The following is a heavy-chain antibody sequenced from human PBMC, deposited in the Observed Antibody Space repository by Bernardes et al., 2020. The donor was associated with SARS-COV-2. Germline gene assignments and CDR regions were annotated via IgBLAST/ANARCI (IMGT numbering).Heavy chain of an antibody. D-gene: IGHD3-22*01. CDR2: INPNSGGT. CDR1: GYTFTGYY. Sequence: ASVKVSCKASGYTFTGYYIHWVRQAPGQGLEWMGWINPNSGGTNYAQKFQGRVTMTTDTSISTAYMELSRLRSDDTAVYYCARDYYYDSSVHGDYWGQGTLVTVSS. J-gene: IGHJ4*02. CDR3: ARDYYYDSSVHGDY. V-gene: IGHV1-2*02.